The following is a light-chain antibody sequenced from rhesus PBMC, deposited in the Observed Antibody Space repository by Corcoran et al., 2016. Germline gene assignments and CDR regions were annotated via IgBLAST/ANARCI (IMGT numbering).Light chain of an antibody. CDR2: KAS. J-gene: IGKJ4*01. CDR1: QGISSW. CDR3: QQYSSRPLT. V-gene: IGKV1-22*01. Sequence: DIQMTQSPSSLSASVGDTVTITFRASQGISSWLAWYKQKPGTSPKLLIYKASSLQSGVPSRFSGSESGTDFTLTISSLQSEDFATYYCQQYSSRPLTFGGGTKVEIK.